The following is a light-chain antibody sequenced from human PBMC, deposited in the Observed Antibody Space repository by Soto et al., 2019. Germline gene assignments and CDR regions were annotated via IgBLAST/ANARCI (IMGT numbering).Light chain of an antibody. Sequence: EIVLTQSPGTLSLSPGERATLSCRASQSVSSSYLAWYQQKPGQAPRLLIYGASSRATGIPDRISGSGCGTDFTLTISRLESEDFAMYYCQQYDSSPHTFGGGNKMEIK. CDR1: QSVSSSY. CDR2: GAS. CDR3: QQYDSSPHT. V-gene: IGKV3-20*01. J-gene: IGKJ4*01.